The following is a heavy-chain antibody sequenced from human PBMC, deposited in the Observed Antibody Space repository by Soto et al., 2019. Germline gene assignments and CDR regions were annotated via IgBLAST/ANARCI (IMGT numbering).Heavy chain of an antibody. D-gene: IGHD2-15*01. Sequence: PSETLSLTCTVSGGSISSYYWSWIRQPPGKGLEWIGEMNHSGSINYNASLKSRVTISVDTSKNQFSLKLTSVTAADTAVYYCARDLGGWPDYWGQGTLVTVSS. CDR2: MNHSGSI. CDR3: ARDLGGWPDY. J-gene: IGHJ4*02. V-gene: IGHV4-34*01. CDR1: GGSISSYY.